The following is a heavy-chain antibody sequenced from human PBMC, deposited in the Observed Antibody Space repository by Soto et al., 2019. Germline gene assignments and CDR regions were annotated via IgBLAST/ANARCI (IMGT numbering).Heavy chain of an antibody. V-gene: IGHV4-39*01. CDR2: ISHDGHA. CDR1: DDSISDSRYY. CDR3: ARQVYGDYLGGNWFDP. Sequence: PSETLSLTCSVLDDSISDSRYYLGWIRQSPEKGLEWIGSISHDGHAYYNPPLKSRVTLFADTSRNQFSLKMKSVTVADTALYFCARQVYGDYLGGNWFDPWGQVGPVTVSS. D-gene: IGHD4-17*01. J-gene: IGHJ5*02.